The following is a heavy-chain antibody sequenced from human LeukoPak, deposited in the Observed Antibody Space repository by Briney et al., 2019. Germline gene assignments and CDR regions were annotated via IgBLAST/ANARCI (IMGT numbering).Heavy chain of an antibody. D-gene: IGHD6-13*01. CDR2: IFHRGGP. CDR3: TGSLRSTRYYFDY. V-gene: IGHV4-34*12. CDR1: GGSFSDYS. Sequence: KPSETLTLTCAVHGGSFSDYSWSWIRQPPGKGLEWIGEIFHRGGPNYNPSLKSRVTISVDTSENQFSLNLSSVAATDSAVYFCTGSLRSTRYYFDYWGQGILVTVSS. J-gene: IGHJ4*02.